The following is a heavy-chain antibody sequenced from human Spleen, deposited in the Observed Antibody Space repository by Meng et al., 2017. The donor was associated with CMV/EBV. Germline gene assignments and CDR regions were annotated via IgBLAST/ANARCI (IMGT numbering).Heavy chain of an antibody. V-gene: IGHV4-39*07. CDR2: IYYSGST. J-gene: IGHJ4*02. Sequence: SEILSLTCTVSGGSISSSSYYWGWIRQPPGKGLEWIGSIYYSGSTYYNPSLKSRVTISVDTSKNQFSLKLSSVTAADTAVYYCARATVWSGNYLYFDYWGQGTLVTVSS. CDR3: ARATVWSGNYLYFDY. D-gene: IGHD3-3*01. CDR1: GGSISSSSYY.